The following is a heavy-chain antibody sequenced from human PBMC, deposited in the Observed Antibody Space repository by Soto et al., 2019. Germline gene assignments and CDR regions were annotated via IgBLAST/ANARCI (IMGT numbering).Heavy chain of an antibody. CDR2: INHSGST. D-gene: IGHD2-2*02. CDR3: ARAAARIYCSSTSCYRYYYGMDV. V-gene: IGHV4-34*01. Sequence: PSETLSLTCAVYGGSLSGYYWSWIRQPPGKGLEWIGEINHSGSTNYNPSLKSRVTISVDTSKNQFSLKLSSVTAADTAAYYCARAAARIYCSSTSCYRYYYGMDVWGQGTTVTVSS. CDR1: GGSLSGYY. J-gene: IGHJ6*02.